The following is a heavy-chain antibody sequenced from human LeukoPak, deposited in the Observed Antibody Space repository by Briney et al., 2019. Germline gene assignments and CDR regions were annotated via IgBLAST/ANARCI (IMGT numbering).Heavy chain of an antibody. D-gene: IGHD5-24*01. J-gene: IGHJ3*02. CDR3: ARAGGWLTSAFDI. V-gene: IGHV4-61*02. Sequence: SETLSLTCTVSGGSISSGSYYWSWIRQPAGKGLEWIGRIYTSGSTNYNPSLKSRVTISVDTSKNQFSLKLSSVTAADTAVYYCARAGGWLTSAFDIWGQGTMVTVSS. CDR2: IYTSGST. CDR1: GGSISSGSYY.